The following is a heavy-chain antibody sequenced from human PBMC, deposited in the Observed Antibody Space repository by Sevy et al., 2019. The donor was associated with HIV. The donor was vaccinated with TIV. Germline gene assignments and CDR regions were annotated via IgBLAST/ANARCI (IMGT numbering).Heavy chain of an antibody. CDR3: ARGPSLIVAGAAGYLDY. D-gene: IGHD2-21*01. CDR1: GFTFSSFG. V-gene: IGHV3-33*01. J-gene: IGHJ4*02. Sequence: GGSLRLSCTASGFTFSSFGVHWDRQAPGKGLEWVALMWYDGHKKYYADSVKGRFSISRDSSKNTVYLQMNNLRAEDTAVYYCARGPSLIVAGAAGYLDYWGQGTLVTVSS. CDR2: MWYDGHKK.